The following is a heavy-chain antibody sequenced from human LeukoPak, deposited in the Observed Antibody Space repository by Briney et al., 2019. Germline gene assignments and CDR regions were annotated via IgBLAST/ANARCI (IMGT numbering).Heavy chain of an antibody. V-gene: IGHV4-59*01. D-gene: IGHD3-10*01. CDR3: VRHYYDSGNAKGYFQH. CDR2: IYYTGST. J-gene: IGHJ1*01. Sequence: SETLSLTCAVSGGSLSSYYWSWIRQPPGAGPEWIGYIYYTGSTNYNPSLKRRVNISLDSSTNQFSLNLNSLTTADTAVYYCVRHYYDSGNAKGYFQHWGQGTLVTVSS. CDR1: GGSLSSYY.